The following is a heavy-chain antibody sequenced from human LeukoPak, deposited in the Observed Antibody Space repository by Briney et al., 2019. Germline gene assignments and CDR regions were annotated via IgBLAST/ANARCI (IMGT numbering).Heavy chain of an antibody. V-gene: IGHV4-61*02. J-gene: IGHJ5*02. D-gene: IGHD3-16*01. CDR1: GGSISSGSYY. CDR3: ARDFSGQITYWFDP. Sequence: SETLSLTCTVSGGSISSGSYYWSWIRQPAGKGLEWIGRIYTSGSTNYNPSLKSRVTISVDTSKNQFSLKLSSVTAADTAVYYCARDFSGQITYWFDPWGQGTLVTVSS. CDR2: IYTSGST.